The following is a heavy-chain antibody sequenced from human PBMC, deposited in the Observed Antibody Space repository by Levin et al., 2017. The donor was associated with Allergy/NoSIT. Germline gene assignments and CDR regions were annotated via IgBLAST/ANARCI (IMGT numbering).Heavy chain of an antibody. Sequence: PSETLSLTCTVSGGSISSGDYYWSWIRQPPGKGLEWIGYIYYSGSTYYNPSLKSRVTISVDTSKNQFSLKLSSVTAADTAVYYCARVVGRAVGDYWGQGTLVTVSS. D-gene: IGHD3-16*01. CDR2: IYYSGST. CDR3: ARVVGRAVGDY. J-gene: IGHJ4*02. CDR1: GGSISSGDYY. V-gene: IGHV4-30-4*01.